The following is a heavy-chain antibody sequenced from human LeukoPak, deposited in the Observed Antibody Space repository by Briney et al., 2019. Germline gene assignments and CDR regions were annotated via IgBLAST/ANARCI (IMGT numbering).Heavy chain of an antibody. D-gene: IGHD2-21*02. CDR3: ARDDLRGYYYGMDV. CDR1: GFTFSSYS. Sequence: GGSLRLSCAASGFTFSSYSMDWVRQVPGKGLEWVSYISSSGSTIYYADSVKGRFTVSRDNAKNSLYLQMNSLRAEDTAVYYCARDDLRGYYYGMDVWGQGTTVTVSS. V-gene: IGHV3-48*04. J-gene: IGHJ6*02. CDR2: ISSSGSTI.